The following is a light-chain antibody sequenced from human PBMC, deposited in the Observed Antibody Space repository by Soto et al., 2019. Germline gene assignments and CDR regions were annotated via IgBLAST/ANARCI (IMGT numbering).Light chain of an antibody. CDR3: SSYTSSSTLDV. CDR1: SSDVGGYNY. CDR2: EVS. V-gene: IGLV2-14*01. J-gene: IGLJ1*01. Sequence: QSALTPPASVSGSPGQSITISCTGTSSDVGGYNYVSWYQQHPGKAPKLMIYEVSNRPSGVSNRFSGSKSGNTASLTISGLQAEDEADYSCSSYTSSSTLDVFGTGTKLTVL.